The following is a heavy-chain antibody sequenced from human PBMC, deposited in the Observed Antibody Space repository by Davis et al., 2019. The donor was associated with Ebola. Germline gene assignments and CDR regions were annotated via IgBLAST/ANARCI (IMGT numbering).Heavy chain of an antibody. J-gene: IGHJ5*02. CDR2: IYYSGST. V-gene: IGHV4-59*12. CDR3: AKDVSHDVLLWFGELS. CDR1: GGSISSYY. Sequence: MPSETLSLTCTVSGGSISSYYWSWIRQPPGKGLEWIGYIYYSGSTNYNPSLKSRVTISVDTSKNQFSLKLSSVTAADTAVYYCAKDVSHDVLLWFGELSWGQGTLVTVSS. D-gene: IGHD3-10*01.